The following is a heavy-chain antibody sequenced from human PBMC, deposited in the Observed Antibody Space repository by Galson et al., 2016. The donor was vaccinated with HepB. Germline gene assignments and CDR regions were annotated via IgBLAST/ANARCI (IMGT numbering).Heavy chain of an antibody. J-gene: IGHJ4*02. Sequence: SETLSLTCAVYGGSLSGYYWTWIRQPPGKGLEWIGEINHSGNTNYNPSVKSRVTISVDTSKNQFSLRLRSVSAADTALYYCARSLGDRGDYWGQGSLVTVSS. CDR1: GGSLSGYY. CDR2: INHSGNT. V-gene: IGHV4-34*01. CDR3: ARSLGDRGDY. D-gene: IGHD2-21*02.